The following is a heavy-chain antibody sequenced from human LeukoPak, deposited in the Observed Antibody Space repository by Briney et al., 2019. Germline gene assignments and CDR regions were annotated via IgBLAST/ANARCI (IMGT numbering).Heavy chain of an antibody. J-gene: IGHJ4*02. V-gene: IGHV3-30*04. CDR1: GFTFSIFP. Sequence: GGSLGLSCEASGFTFSIFPMHWVRQAPGKGLEWVALISSGSEKYYADSVKGRFTISRDNSKNMLYLQMNSLRADDTAVYYCARDLELSAVYYFDSLGQGTLVIVSS. CDR3: ARDLELSAVYYFDS. CDR2: ISSGSEK. D-gene: IGHD3-3*01.